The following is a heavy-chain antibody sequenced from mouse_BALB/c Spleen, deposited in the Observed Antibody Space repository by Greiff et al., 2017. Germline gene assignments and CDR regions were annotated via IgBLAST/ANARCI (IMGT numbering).Heavy chain of an antibody. CDR3: ARDWDGYAMDY. CDR1: GYAFTNYL. D-gene: IGHD4-1*01. Sequence: QVQLQQSGAELVRPGTSVKVSCKASGYAFTNYLIEWVKQRPGQGLEWIGVINPGSGGTNYNEKFKGKATLTADKSSSTAYMQLSSLTSDDSAVYYCARDWDGYAMDYWGQGTSVTVSS. J-gene: IGHJ4*01. V-gene: IGHV1-54*01. CDR2: INPGSGGT.